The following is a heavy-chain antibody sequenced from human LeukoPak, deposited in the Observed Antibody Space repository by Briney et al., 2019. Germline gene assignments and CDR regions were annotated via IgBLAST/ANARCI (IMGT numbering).Heavy chain of an antibody. Sequence: GGSLRLSCAASGFSFSTYAMSWVRQAPGKGLEWVSGISGSGVDTHYADSVKSRFRISRDNSKNTLFLQLNSLRDEDTAVYYCASGTYRLGDYWGQGTLVTVSS. CDR1: GFSFSTYA. D-gene: IGHD3-10*01. J-gene: IGHJ4*02. CDR2: ISGSGVDT. V-gene: IGHV3-23*01. CDR3: ASGTYRLGDY.